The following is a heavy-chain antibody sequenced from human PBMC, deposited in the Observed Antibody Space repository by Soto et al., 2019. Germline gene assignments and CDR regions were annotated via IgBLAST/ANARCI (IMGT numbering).Heavy chain of an antibody. CDR1: GFSFSSYA. J-gene: IGHJ4*02. D-gene: IGHD6-13*01. Sequence: EVQLLESGGGLVQPGGSLRLSCAASGFSFSSYAMTWVRQAPGKGLEWVSTIGGSGAGTYYADSVKGRFTISRDNSKNTLWLQMNSLRADDTDVYYCAKAGYSSIWYSDYWGQGTLVTVSS. V-gene: IGHV3-23*01. CDR2: IGGSGAGT. CDR3: AKAGYSSIWYSDY.